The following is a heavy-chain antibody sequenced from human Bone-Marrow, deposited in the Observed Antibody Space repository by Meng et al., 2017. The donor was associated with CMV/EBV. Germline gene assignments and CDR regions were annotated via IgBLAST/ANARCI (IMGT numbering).Heavy chain of an antibody. CDR2: IYCGGST. V-gene: IGHV3-53*01. D-gene: IGHD6-19*01. Sequence: GESLKISCLVSVFIVSSNYMSWVRPAPGKGLEWVSVIYCGGSTFYADSVKGRFTISRDNSKNTLYLQMTSLRAEDTAVYYCARDPRHMQWLATAQDYFDYWGQGTLVTVSS. CDR3: ARDPRHMQWLATAQDYFDY. CDR1: VFIVSSNY. J-gene: IGHJ4*02.